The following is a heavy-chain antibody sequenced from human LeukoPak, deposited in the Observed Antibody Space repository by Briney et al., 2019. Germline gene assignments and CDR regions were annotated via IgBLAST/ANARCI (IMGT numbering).Heavy chain of an antibody. CDR1: VYTFTTYG. Sequence: APVTVSLTSSVYTFTTYGFNWVRQAPGQGLEWMGWISAYNGDTQYAQKLQGRVTMTTDTSTRTAYLELRSLSSDDTAVYYCARGHSESSLSFFDFWGQGTLVTVSS. V-gene: IGHV1-18*01. J-gene: IGHJ4*02. D-gene: IGHD1-26*01. CDR2: ISAYNGDT. CDR3: ARGHSESSLSFFDF.